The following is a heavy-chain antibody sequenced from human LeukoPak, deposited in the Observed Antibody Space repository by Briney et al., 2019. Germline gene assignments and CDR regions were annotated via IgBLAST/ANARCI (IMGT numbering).Heavy chain of an antibody. Sequence: SETLSLTCTVSGGSIRSYYWSWIRQPPGKGLEWIGYIYDSGSTKYNPSLNSRVTISVDTSKNQFSLKLDSVTAADTAVYYCARHVYISGGPWFDPWGQGTLVTVSS. CDR2: IYDSGST. CDR3: ARHVYISGGPWFDP. D-gene: IGHD6-19*01. V-gene: IGHV4-59*08. J-gene: IGHJ5*02. CDR1: GGSIRSYY.